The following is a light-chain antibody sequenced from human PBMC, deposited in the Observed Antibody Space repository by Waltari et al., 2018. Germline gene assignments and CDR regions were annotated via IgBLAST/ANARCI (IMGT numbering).Light chain of an antibody. Sequence: DIVMTQSPDSLAVSLGERATITCRSSLSVLNRDTKKSYLAWYQQKSGQTPKLLIYWAPTRESGVPDRFSGSGSGTDFTLTITSLQAEDVAVYYCQQYYSTVTFGGGTKVEIK. CDR3: QQYYSTVT. J-gene: IGKJ4*01. CDR1: LSVLNRDTKKSY. CDR2: WAP. V-gene: IGKV4-1*01.